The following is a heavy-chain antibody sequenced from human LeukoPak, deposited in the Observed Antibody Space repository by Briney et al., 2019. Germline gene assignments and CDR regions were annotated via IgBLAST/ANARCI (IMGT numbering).Heavy chain of an antibody. CDR1: GLTFSSYA. Sequence: GGSLRLSCAASGLTFSSYAMSWVRQAPGKGLEWVSAISGDGSGTYYTDSVKGRFTISRANSKNKLFLQMNSLRVEDTAVYYCAKGGISSVYHAFDIWGQGTMVTVSS. D-gene: IGHD1-14*01. V-gene: IGHV3-23*01. J-gene: IGHJ3*02. CDR3: AKGGISSVYHAFDI. CDR2: ISGDGSGT.